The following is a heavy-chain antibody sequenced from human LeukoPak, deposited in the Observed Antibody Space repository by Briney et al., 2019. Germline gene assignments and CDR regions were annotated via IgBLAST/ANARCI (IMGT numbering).Heavy chain of an antibody. V-gene: IGHV3-30*09. CDR2: ISYDGSEK. J-gene: IGHJ4*02. Sequence: GRSLRLSCAASGFTFSSYPMHWVRQAPGKGLEWVAVISYDGSEKHYADPVKGRFAISRDNSKNTLYLQMNSLRAEDTAVYYCARTYYDFWSGYFVWGQGTLVTVSS. CDR1: GFTFSSYP. CDR3: ARTYYDFWSGYFV. D-gene: IGHD3-3*01.